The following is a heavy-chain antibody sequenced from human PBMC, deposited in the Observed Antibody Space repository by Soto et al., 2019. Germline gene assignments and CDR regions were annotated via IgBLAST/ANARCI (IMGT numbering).Heavy chain of an antibody. J-gene: IGHJ4*02. CDR2: IFHIGTT. D-gene: IGHD3-10*01. CDR1: GYSISSGYQ. CDR3: ARDFFGNHYFDF. V-gene: IGHV4-38-2*02. Sequence: SETLSLNCAVSGYSISSGYQWGWIRQPPGKGLEWIGNIFHIGTTSYNPSLKSRVTVSVDTSKNQISLNLTSVTAADTAIYYCARDFFGNHYFDFWGQGILVTVSS.